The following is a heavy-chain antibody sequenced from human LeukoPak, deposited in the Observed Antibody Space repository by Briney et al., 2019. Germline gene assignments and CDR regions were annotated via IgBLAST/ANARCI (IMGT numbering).Heavy chain of an antibody. CDR3: VRVLTVMGSGWYGDAFDL. V-gene: IGHV3-74*01. CDR2: VSPEGDR. D-gene: IGHD6-13*01. Sequence: PGGSLRLSCGASGFNVGSLWMHWVRQVPGKGLEWVSRVSPEGDRSYGKSMKGRFTISRDIVVNTVVLQMNNLRVEDTALYYCVRVLTVMGSGWYGDAFDLWGQGTMVTVSS. J-gene: IGHJ3*01. CDR1: GFNVGSLW.